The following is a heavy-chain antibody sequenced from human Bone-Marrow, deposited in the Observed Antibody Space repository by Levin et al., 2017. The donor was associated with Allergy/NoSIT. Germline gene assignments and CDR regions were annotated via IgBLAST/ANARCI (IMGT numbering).Heavy chain of an antibody. Sequence: GESLKISCKASGYTFTGYFMHWVRQAPGQGLEWMGRINPNSGGTNYTQKFQGRVTMTRDTSISTAYMELSRLRSDDTAVYYCARDIRYCSGGSCYLATMDVWGQGTTVTVSS. CDR1: GYTFTGYF. CDR3: ARDIRYCSGGSCYLATMDV. CDR2: INPNSGGT. V-gene: IGHV1-2*06. J-gene: IGHJ6*02. D-gene: IGHD2-15*01.